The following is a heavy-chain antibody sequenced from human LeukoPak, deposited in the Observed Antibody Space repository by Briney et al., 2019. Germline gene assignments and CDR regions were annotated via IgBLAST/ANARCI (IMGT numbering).Heavy chain of an antibody. V-gene: IGHV3-7*03. CDR1: GFTFSNYW. J-gene: IGHJ3*02. CDR2: IKDDGSGK. Sequence: GGSLRLSCAASGFTFSNYWMSWVRQAPGKGLEWVANIKDDGSGKYYVDSLKGRFTISRDNSKNTLYLQMNSLRAEDTAVYYCAKGMVRGAYDAFDIWGQGTMVTVSS. CDR3: AKGMVRGAYDAFDI. D-gene: IGHD3-10*01.